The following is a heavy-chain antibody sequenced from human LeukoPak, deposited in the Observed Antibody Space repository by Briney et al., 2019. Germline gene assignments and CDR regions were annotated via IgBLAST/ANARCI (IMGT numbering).Heavy chain of an antibody. V-gene: IGHV3-23*01. CDR2: ISGSGGST. D-gene: IGHD3-10*01. J-gene: IGHJ6*02. CDR3: ATMVRGVPLRYYGMDV. Sequence: PGGSLRLSCAASGFTFSSYAMSWVRQAPGKGLEWVSAISGSGGSTYYADSVKGRFTISRDNSKNTLYLQMNSLRAEDTAVYYCATMVRGVPLRYYGMDVWGQGTTVTVSS. CDR1: GFTFSSYA.